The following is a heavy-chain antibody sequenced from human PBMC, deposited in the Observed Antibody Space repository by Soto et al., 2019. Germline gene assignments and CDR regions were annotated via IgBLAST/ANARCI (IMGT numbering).Heavy chain of an antibody. D-gene: IGHD3-16*01. CDR1: GGSFRGYF. Sequence: LSLTCAVSGGSFRGYFWSWIRQSPDKGLEWMGEINDSGSTYYNPSFKRRLTISVDTSKSQISLTLTSVTAADSAVYYSQGGDFWGQGTRGTVSS. CDR3: QGGDF. V-gene: IGHV4-34*01. J-gene: IGHJ4*02. CDR2: INDSGST.